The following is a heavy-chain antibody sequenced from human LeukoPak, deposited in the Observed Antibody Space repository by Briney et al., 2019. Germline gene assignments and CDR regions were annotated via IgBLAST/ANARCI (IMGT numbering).Heavy chain of an antibody. D-gene: IGHD3-10*01. CDR1: GGSISSGDYY. J-gene: IGHJ4*02. Sequence: SQTLSLTCTVSGGSISSGDYYWSWIRQPPGKGREWIGYIYYSGSTYYNTSLKSRVTISVDTSKTQFSLTLSPVTAADTAVYYCARMVRGVIILDYWGQGTLVTVSS. V-gene: IGHV4-30-4*08. CDR2: IYYSGST. CDR3: ARMVRGVIILDY.